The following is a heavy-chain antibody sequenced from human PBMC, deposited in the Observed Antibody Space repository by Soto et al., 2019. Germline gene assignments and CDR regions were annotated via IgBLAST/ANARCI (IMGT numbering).Heavy chain of an antibody. CDR3: ATQDRSGYYYYGMDV. CDR2: FDPEDGGT. Sequence: ASVKVSCKVSGYTLTELSMHWVRQAPGKGLEWMGGFDPEDGGTIYAQKFQGRVTMTEDTSTDTAYMELSSLRSEDTAVYYCATQDRSGYYYYGMDVWGQGTTVTVSS. D-gene: IGHD2-15*01. V-gene: IGHV1-24*01. J-gene: IGHJ6*02. CDR1: GYTLTELS.